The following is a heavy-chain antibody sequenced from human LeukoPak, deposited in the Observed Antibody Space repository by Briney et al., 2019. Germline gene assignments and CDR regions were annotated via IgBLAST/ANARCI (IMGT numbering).Heavy chain of an antibody. CDR3: AKYYYGSSGSKTFDY. Sequence: PGGSLRLSCAVSGFTFSSNGMSWVRQAPGKGREWVSAISGTCDYTAYADSLKGRFTISRDNSKTTLYLRMDSLRAEDTAVYYCAKYYYGSSGSKTFDYWGQGTLVTVSS. CDR2: ISGTCDYT. J-gene: IGHJ4*02. CDR1: GFTFSSNG. V-gene: IGHV3-23*01. D-gene: IGHD3-22*01.